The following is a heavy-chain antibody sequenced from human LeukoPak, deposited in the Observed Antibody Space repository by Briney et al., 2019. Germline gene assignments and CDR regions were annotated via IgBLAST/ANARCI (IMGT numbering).Heavy chain of an antibody. CDR3: AKDLRAITIFGVDPYAFDI. CDR2: IGRSAGST. J-gene: IGHJ3*02. Sequence: GGSLRPSCAASGFTFSTYAMSWVRQAPGKGLEWVSAIGRSAGSTYYADSVKGRFTISRDNSKNTLYLQMNSLRAEDTAVYYCAKDLRAITIFGVDPYAFDIWGQGTMVTVSS. CDR1: GFTFSTYA. V-gene: IGHV3-23*01. D-gene: IGHD3-3*01.